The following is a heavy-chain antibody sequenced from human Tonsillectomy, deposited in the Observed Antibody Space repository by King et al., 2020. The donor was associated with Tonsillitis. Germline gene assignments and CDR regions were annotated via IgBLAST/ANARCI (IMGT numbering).Heavy chain of an antibody. Sequence: VQLVESGGGLVQPGGSLRLSCAASGFTFSSYAMSWVRQAPGKGLEWVSAISGSGGSTYYAESVKGRFTISRDNSKNTLYLQMNSLLDKDKAVYYCAKDLTVVASDYWGQGTPVTVSS. J-gene: IGHJ4*02. CDR2: ISGSGGST. V-gene: IGHV3-23*04. CDR3: AKDLTVVASDY. D-gene: IGHD2-15*01. CDR1: GFTFSSYA.